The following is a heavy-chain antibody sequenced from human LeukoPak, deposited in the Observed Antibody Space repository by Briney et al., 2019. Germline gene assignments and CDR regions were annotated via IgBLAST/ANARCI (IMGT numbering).Heavy chain of an antibody. CDR3: AGLYDSSGYGYFDY. J-gene: IGHJ4*02. D-gene: IGHD3-22*01. V-gene: IGHV4-59*08. Sequence: PSETLSLTCTVSGGSISSYYWSWIRQPPGKGLEWIGYIYYSGSTNYNPSLKSRVTISVDTSKNQFSLKLSSVTAADTAVYYCAGLYDSSGYGYFDYWGQGTLVTVSS. CDR1: GGSISSYY. CDR2: IYYSGST.